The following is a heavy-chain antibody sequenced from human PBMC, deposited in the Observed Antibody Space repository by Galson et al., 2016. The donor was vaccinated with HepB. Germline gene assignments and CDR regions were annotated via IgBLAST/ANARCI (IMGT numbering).Heavy chain of an antibody. V-gene: IGHV2-5*02. CDR1: GFSLSSSGVG. D-gene: IGHD2-21*02. CDR2: IFGDGEV. J-gene: IGHJ4*02. CDR3: AASATADGYFDF. Sequence: PALVKPTQTLTLTCTFTGFSLSSSGVGVGWVRQPPGKALEWLAFIFGDGEVRYRPSPGRRVSITKDSSKNQVVLTVTGVDPVDTATYYCAASATADGYFDFWGQGMLVTVSS.